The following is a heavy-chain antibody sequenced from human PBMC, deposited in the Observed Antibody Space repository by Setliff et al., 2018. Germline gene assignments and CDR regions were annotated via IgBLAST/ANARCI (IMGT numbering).Heavy chain of an antibody. D-gene: IGHD7-27*01. Sequence: PSETLSLTCTVSGGSISSSSYYWGWIRQPPGKGLEWIGSIYYSGSTYYNPSLKSRVTISVDTSKNQFSLKLSSVTAADTAVYYCAREWGSLGYYFDYWGQGTLVTVSS. CDR2: IYYSGST. CDR3: AREWGSLGYYFDY. CDR1: GGSISSSSYY. J-gene: IGHJ4*02. V-gene: IGHV4-39*02.